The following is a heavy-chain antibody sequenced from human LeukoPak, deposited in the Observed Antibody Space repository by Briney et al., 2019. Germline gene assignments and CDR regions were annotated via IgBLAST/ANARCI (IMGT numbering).Heavy chain of an antibody. J-gene: IGHJ4*02. CDR1: GGSISSYY. D-gene: IGHD3-10*01. CDR3: ARYSFMVRGVMEDYYFDY. Sequence: SGTLSLTCTVSGGSISSYYWSWIRQPPGKGLEWIGYIYYSGSTNYNPSLKSRDTISVDTSKNQFSLKLSSVTAADTAVYYCARYSFMVRGVMEDYYFDYWGQGTLVTVSS. CDR2: IYYSGST. V-gene: IGHV4-59*08.